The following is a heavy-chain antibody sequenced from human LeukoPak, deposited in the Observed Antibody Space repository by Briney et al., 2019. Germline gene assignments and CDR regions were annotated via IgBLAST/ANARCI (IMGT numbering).Heavy chain of an antibody. Sequence: GASVKVSCKASGYTFTSYAMNWVRQASGQGLEWMGWINTNTGNPTYAQGFTGRFVFSLDTSVSTAYLQISSLKAEDTAVYYCASPIAVAGTGQLDYWGQGTLVTVSS. J-gene: IGHJ4*02. V-gene: IGHV7-4-1*02. CDR1: GYTFTSYA. CDR3: ASPIAVAGTGQLDY. D-gene: IGHD6-19*01. CDR2: INTNTGNP.